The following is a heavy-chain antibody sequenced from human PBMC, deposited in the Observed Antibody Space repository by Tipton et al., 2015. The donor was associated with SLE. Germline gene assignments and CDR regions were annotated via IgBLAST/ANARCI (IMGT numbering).Heavy chain of an antibody. D-gene: IGHD3-10*01. V-gene: IGHV4-4*08. J-gene: IGHJ4*02. Sequence: TLSLTCTVSGGSISSYYWSWIRQPPGEGLEWIGYIYTSGSTNYNPPPQSRVTISVDTSKNQFSLKLSSVTAADTAVYYCARKFGRVGYFDYWGQGTLVTVSS. CDR3: ARKFGRVGYFDY. CDR2: IYTSGST. CDR1: GGSISSYY.